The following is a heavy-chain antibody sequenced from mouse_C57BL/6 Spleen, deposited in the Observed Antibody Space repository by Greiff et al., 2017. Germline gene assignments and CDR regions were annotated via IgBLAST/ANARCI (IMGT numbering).Heavy chain of an antibody. CDR3: GGTTVVATRYFDV. CDR2: IYPGSGNT. J-gene: IGHJ1*03. CDR1: GYTFTDYY. Sequence: VQLQQSGAELVRPGASVKLSCKASGYTFTDYYINWVKQRPGQGLEWIARIYPGSGNTYYNEKFKGKATLTAEKSSSTAYMQLSSLTSEDSAVYFCGGTTVVATRYFDVWGTGTTVTVSS. D-gene: IGHD1-1*01. V-gene: IGHV1-76*01.